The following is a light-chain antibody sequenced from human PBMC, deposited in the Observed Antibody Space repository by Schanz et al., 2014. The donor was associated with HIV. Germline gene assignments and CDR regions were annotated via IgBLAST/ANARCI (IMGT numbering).Light chain of an antibody. J-gene: IGLJ2*01. CDR2: EVS. Sequence: QSALTQPASVSGSPGQSITISCTGTTSDIGAYDLVSWYQQHPGRAPKLLIYEVSKRASGVSSRFSGSKSGSTASLTIYGLQAGDEADYYCCAHSGSITYVLFGRGTKLTV. V-gene: IGLV2-23*02. CDR1: TSDIGAYDL. CDR3: CAHSGSITYVL.